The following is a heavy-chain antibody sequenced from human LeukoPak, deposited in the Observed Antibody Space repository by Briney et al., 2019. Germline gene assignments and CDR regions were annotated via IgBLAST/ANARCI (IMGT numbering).Heavy chain of an antibody. V-gene: IGHV3-7*03. J-gene: IGHJ6*02. Sequence: QSGGSLRLSCAASGFTFSSYWMNWARQAPGKGLEWVASINHNGNVNYYVDSVKGRFTISRDNAKNSLYLQMSNLRAEDKAVYFFSRGGGLDVWGQGATVTVSS. CDR2: INHNGNVN. CDR1: GFTFSSYW. CDR3: SRGGGLDV. D-gene: IGHD3-16*01.